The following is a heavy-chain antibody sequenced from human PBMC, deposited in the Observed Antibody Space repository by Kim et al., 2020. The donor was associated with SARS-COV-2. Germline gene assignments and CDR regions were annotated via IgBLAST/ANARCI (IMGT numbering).Heavy chain of an antibody. CDR2: ISYDGSNK. V-gene: IGHV3-30*18. Sequence: GGSLRLSCAASGFTFSSYGMHWVRQAPGKGLEWVAVISYDGSNKYYADSVKGRFTISRDNSKNTLYLQMNSLRAEDTAVYYCAKDLGGATSTWGQGTLVTVSS. CDR3: AKDLGGATST. CDR1: GFTFSSYG. J-gene: IGHJ5*02. D-gene: IGHD1-26*01.